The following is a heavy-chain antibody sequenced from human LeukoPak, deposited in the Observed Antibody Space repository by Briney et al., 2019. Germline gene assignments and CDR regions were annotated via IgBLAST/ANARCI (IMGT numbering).Heavy chain of an antibody. V-gene: IGHV3-74*01. Sequence: GGSLRLSCAASGFTFSSYWMHWVRQAPGKGLVWVSRINSDGGSTSYADSVKGRFTISRDNAKNTLYLQMNSLRAEDTAVYYCAKQDQGIYYDSSGYLDYWGQGTLVTVSS. CDR3: AKQDQGIYYDSSGYLDY. D-gene: IGHD3-22*01. CDR2: INSDGGST. CDR1: GFTFSSYW. J-gene: IGHJ4*02.